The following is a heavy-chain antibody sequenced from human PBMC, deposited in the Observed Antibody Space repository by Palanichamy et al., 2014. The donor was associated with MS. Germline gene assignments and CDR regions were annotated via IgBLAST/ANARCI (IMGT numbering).Heavy chain of an antibody. CDR2: INAGNGNT. Sequence: QVQLVQSGAEVKKPGASVKVSCKASGYTFTSYVMHWVRQAPGQRLEWMGWINAGNGNTKYSQKFQGRVTITRDTSASTAYMELSSLRSEDTTVYYCARGSAAAVHHFDYWGQGTLVTVSS. V-gene: IGHV1-3*01. CDR1: GYTFTSYV. CDR3: ARGSAAAVHHFDY. D-gene: IGHD6-13*01. J-gene: IGHJ4*02.